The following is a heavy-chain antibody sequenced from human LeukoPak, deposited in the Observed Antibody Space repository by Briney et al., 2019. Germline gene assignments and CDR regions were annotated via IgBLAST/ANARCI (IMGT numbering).Heavy chain of an antibody. V-gene: IGHV3-53*01. CDR3: ARASTIGAAGLFDS. J-gene: IGHJ4*02. CDR2: IYRGGTT. CDR1: GFTVSIIY. Sequence: GGSLRLSCAASGFTVSIIYMNWARHAPGKGLEWVSVIYRGGTTFYADSVNRRFAISRDSSKNTLYLQMKNLRVEATAVYYCARASTIGAAGLFDSWGQGTLVTVSS. D-gene: IGHD6-13*01.